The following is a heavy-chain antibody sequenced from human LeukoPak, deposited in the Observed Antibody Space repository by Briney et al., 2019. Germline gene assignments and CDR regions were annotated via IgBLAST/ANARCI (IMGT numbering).Heavy chain of an antibody. Sequence: GGSLRLSCAVSGFTFNTFGMNWVRQAPGKGLQWVSSISPGSSYIYYEDSVKGRFTIPRDDAKNSLYLQMDSLTAGDTAVYYCVRDDSAWLYWGQGALVTVS. CDR3: VRDDSAWLY. J-gene: IGHJ4*02. D-gene: IGHD2-15*01. CDR1: GFTFNTFG. CDR2: ISPGSSYI. V-gene: IGHV3-21*01.